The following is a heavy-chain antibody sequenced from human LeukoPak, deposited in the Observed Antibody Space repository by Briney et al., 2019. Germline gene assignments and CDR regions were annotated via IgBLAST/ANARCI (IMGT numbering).Heavy chain of an antibody. V-gene: IGHV1-69*05. CDR2: IIPISGTA. J-gene: IGHJ4*02. Sequence: SVKVSCKASGGTFSSYAISWVRQAPGQGLEWMGGIIPISGTANYAQKFQGRVTITTDESTSTAYMELSSLRSEDTAVYYCARGETTVPNYFDYWGQGTLVTVSS. CDR3: ARGETTVPNYFDY. CDR1: GGTFSSYA. D-gene: IGHD4-17*01.